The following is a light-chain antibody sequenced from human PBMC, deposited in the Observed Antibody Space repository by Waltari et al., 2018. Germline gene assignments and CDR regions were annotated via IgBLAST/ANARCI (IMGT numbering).Light chain of an antibody. CDR1: QSISEW. CDR3: QHYNSYSSWT. Sequence: DIQMTQSPSTLSASVGDRATITCRASQSISEWLSWYQQKPGKAPKLRIYKASTLETGVPSRFSGSGSGTEFTLTITSLQPDDFATYSCQHYNSYSSWTFGQGTKVEIK. CDR2: KAS. V-gene: IGKV1-5*03. J-gene: IGKJ1*01.